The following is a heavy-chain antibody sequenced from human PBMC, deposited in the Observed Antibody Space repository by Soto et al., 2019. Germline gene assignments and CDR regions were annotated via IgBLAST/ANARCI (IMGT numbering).Heavy chain of an antibody. D-gene: IGHD6-19*01. J-gene: IGHJ5*02. V-gene: IGHV4-31*03. CDR1: GGSISSGGYY. Sequence: QVQLQESGPGLVKPSQTLSLTCTVSGGSISSGGYYWTWIRQHPGKGLEWIGYIYYSGSTYYTPSLTSRATIPADTSKYHFSLKLRSLTAADTAVYYCARSVFPWGQGTLVTVSS. CDR2: IYYSGST. CDR3: ARSVFP.